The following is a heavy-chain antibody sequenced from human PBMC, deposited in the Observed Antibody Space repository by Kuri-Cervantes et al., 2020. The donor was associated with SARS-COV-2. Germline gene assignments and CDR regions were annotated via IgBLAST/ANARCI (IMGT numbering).Heavy chain of an antibody. V-gene: IGHV1-2*04. Sequence: VKVSCKASGYTFTGYYMHWVRQAPRQGLEWMGWINPNSGGTNYARKFQGWVTVTRDTSISTAYMEPGSLRSEDTAVYYCARRSLMDVWGLGTTVTVSS. J-gene: IGHJ6*02. D-gene: IGHD3-10*01. CDR1: GYTFTGYY. CDR2: INPNSGGT. CDR3: ARRSLMDV.